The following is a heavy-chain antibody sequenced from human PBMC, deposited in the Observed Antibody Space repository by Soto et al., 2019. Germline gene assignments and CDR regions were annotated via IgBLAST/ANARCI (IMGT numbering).Heavy chain of an antibody. CDR2: IIRSIFGVTV. CDR1: GFSFTDAW. D-gene: IGHD2-8*01. J-gene: IGHJ4*02. Sequence: EVQLVESGGGLVEPGGSLTLSCAASGFSFTDAWMNWVRLTPGKRLEWVGRIIRSIFGVTVDYAAHVKGRFTISNDDSTNTLFLHMNSLKTEDTAIYYCTSPPLGYCTTSTCYDYFAYWGQGALVTVSS. CDR3: TSPPLGYCTTSTCYDYFAY. V-gene: IGHV3-15*01.